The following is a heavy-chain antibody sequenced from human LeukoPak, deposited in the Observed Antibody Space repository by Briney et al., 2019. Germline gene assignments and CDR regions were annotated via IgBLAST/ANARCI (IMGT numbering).Heavy chain of an antibody. V-gene: IGHV3-30-3*01. CDR1: GFTFSSYA. CDR2: ISYDGSNK. D-gene: IGHD1-1*01. Sequence: PGRSLRLSCAASGFTFSSYAMHWVRQAPGKGLEWVAVISYDGSNKYYADSVKGRFTISRDNSKNTLYLQINSLRAEDTAVYYCAKDRSGPTGSFGYWGQGTLVTVSS. J-gene: IGHJ4*02. CDR3: AKDRSGPTGSFGY.